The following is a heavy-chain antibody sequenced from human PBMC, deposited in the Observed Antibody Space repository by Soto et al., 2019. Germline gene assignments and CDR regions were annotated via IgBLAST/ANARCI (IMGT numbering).Heavy chain of an antibody. D-gene: IGHD4-17*01. CDR2: ISWNSGSI. CDR3: AKDISYGDSYWYFDL. Sequence: PGGSLRLSCAASGFTFDDYAMHWVRQAPGKGLGWVSGISWNSGSIGYADSVKGRFTISRDNAKNSLYLQMNSLRAEDTALYYCAKDISYGDSYWYFDLSGRGPLVTGS. V-gene: IGHV3-9*01. CDR1: GFTFDDYA. J-gene: IGHJ2*01.